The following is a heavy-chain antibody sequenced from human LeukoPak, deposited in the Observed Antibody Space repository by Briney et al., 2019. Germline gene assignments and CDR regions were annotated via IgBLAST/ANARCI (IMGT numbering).Heavy chain of an antibody. D-gene: IGHD6-13*01. V-gene: IGHV4-34*01. J-gene: IGHJ6*03. CDR2: INHSGST. CDR1: GGSFSGYY. Sequence: SSETLSLTCAVYGGSFSGYYWSWIRQPPGKGLEWIGEINHSGSTNYNPSLKSRVTISVDTSKNQFSLKLSSVTAADTAVYYCARAVGSSWPYYYYYYYMDVWGKGTTVTVSS. CDR3: ARAVGSSWPYYYYYYYMDV.